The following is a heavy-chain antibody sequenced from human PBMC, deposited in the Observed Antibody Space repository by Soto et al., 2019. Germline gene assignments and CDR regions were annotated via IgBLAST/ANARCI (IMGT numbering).Heavy chain of an antibody. CDR3: ARDEGYYDSSGPN. Sequence: GGSLRLSCAASGFTFSSYAMHWVRQAPGKGLEWVAVISYDGSNKYYADSVKGRFTISRDNSKNTLYLQMNSLRAEDTAVYYCARDEGYYDSSGPNWGQGTLVTVSS. J-gene: IGHJ4*02. D-gene: IGHD3-22*01. V-gene: IGHV3-30-3*01. CDR2: ISYDGSNK. CDR1: GFTFSSYA.